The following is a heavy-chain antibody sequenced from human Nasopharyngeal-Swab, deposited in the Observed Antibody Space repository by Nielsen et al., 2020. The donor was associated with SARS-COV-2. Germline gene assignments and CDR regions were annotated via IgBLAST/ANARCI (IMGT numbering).Heavy chain of an antibody. V-gene: IGHV3-23*01. CDR3: ARDAPAHYGAFY. CDR2: ITGNGDTT. J-gene: IGHJ4*02. Sequence: GGSLRLSCAASGFTFSSYSMSWLRQAPGKGLEWVSTITGNGDTTYYADSVKGRFTISRDNAKNTLYLQMDSLRGEDTAAYYCARDAPAHYGAFYWGRGTLVTVSS. D-gene: IGHD4-17*01. CDR1: GFTFSSYS.